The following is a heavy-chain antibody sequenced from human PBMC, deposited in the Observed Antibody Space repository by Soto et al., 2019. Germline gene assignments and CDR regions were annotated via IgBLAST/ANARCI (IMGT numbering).Heavy chain of an antibody. CDR2: IYNSGCET. Sequence: PGESLKISCNLSGDSFHNFWIAWGRQIPGKGLGWVGSIYNSGCETRYRPSFEGQVTISANNSTSTAYLQRSRRKASDTATYYGAEPATVDRNGLHSWGQGTLVTVSS. J-gene: IGHJ4*02. CDR3: AEPATVDRNGLHS. D-gene: IGHD2-2*01. V-gene: IGHV5-51*01. CDR1: GDSFHNFW.